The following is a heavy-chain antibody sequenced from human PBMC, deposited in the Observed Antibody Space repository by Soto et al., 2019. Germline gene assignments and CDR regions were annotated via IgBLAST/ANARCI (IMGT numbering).Heavy chain of an antibody. J-gene: IGHJ5*02. Sequence: QITLKESGPTLVKPTQTLTLTCSFSGFSLSTSGVGVGWIRQPPGKALEWLALIYWDDDKRYSPSLKSRLTITKGTSKNQVVLTMTNMDPVDTATYYCAHRTLTGSYWHHWGQGTLVTVSS. V-gene: IGHV2-5*02. CDR2: IYWDDDK. D-gene: IGHD1-26*01. CDR1: GFSLSTSGVG. CDR3: AHRTLTGSYWHH.